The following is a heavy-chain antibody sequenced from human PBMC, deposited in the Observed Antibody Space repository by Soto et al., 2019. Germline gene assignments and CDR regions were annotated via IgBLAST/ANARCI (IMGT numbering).Heavy chain of an antibody. D-gene: IGHD1-26*01. V-gene: IGHV4-61*01. Sequence: QVQLQESGPGLVKPSETLSLTCTVSGGSVSSGSYYWSWIRQPPGKGLEWIGQIYYSGSTNYNPSPKSRVTLSVVTTKNQLSLKLSSAAAADTAVDYCAGDGGSRGPFDYWGQGTLVTVSS. J-gene: IGHJ4*02. CDR1: GGSVSSGSYY. CDR2: IYYSGST. CDR3: AGDGGSRGPFDY.